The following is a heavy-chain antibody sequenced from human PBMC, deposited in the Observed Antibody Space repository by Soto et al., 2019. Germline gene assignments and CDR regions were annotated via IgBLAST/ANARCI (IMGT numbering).Heavy chain of an antibody. D-gene: IGHD3-3*01. V-gene: IGHV3-72*01. J-gene: IGHJ2*01. CDR3: ARDCDIGGHKWYFGL. Sequence: EVQLVESGGGLVQPGGSLRLSCAASGFTFSDHYMDWVRQAPGKGLEWVGRTRNRANSYTTEYAASVKGRFTISRDDSENSLYLQMNSMKTEDTAVYYCARDCDIGGHKWYFGLWGRGTLVTVSS. CDR2: TRNRANSYTT. CDR1: GFTFSDHY.